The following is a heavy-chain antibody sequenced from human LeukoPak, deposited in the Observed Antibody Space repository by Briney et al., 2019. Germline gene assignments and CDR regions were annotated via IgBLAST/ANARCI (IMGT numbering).Heavy chain of an antibody. CDR3: ARDAQRGFDYSNSLQY. Sequence: GGSLTLSCTATGFTFNHYGMHWVRQAPGKGLEWVAVIWSDGTNRYYSDSVKGRFTISRADSRKTVYLQMNRLRPKDTGMYYCARDAQRGFDYSNSLQYWGEGTTVTVST. CDR2: IWSDGTNR. J-gene: IGHJ4*02. V-gene: IGHV3-33*01. D-gene: IGHD4-11*01. CDR1: GFTFNHYG.